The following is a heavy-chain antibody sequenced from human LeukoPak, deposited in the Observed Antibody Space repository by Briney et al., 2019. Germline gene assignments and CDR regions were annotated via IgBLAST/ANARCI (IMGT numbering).Heavy chain of an antibody. J-gene: IGHJ4*02. V-gene: IGHV3-48*01. CDR3: AKHTHYYGSGSRYFDY. Sequence: PGGSLRLSCAASGFTFSSYSMNWVRQAPGKGLEWVSYISSSSSTIYYADSVKGRFTISRDNAKNSLYLQMNSLRAEDTAVYYCAKHTHYYGSGSRYFDYWGQGTLVTVSS. D-gene: IGHD3-10*01. CDR2: ISSSSSTI. CDR1: GFTFSSYS.